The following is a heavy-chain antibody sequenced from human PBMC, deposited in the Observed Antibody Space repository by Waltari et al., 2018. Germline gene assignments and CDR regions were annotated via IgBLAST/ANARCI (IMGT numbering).Heavy chain of an antibody. CDR3: ARDSLGDGMDV. Sequence: ELQLVESGGGVIQPGGFLRLSCTASGFTVSSNYMSWVRQAPGKGLDWVSILYSDGSTYYADPVKGRFTISRDISRNTLSLQMNSLRAEDTAMYYCARDSLGDGMDVWGPGTTVTVSS. CDR1: GFTVSSNY. V-gene: IGHV3-53*01. D-gene: IGHD3-16*01. J-gene: IGHJ6*02. CDR2: LYSDGST.